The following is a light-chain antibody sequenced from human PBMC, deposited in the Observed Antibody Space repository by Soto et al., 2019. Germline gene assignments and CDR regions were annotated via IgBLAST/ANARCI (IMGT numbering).Light chain of an antibody. CDR3: SSYTSSSTWV. CDR1: SSDVGGYNY. Sequence: QSALTQPASVSGSPGQSITIPCTGTSSDVGGYNYVSWYQQHPGKAPKLMIYEVSNRPSGVSNRFSGSKSGTTASLTISGLQAEDEADYYCSSYTSSSTWVFGGGTKLTVL. J-gene: IGLJ3*02. V-gene: IGLV2-14*01. CDR2: EVS.